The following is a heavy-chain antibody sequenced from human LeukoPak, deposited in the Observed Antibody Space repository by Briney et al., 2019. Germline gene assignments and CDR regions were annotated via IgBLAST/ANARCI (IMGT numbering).Heavy chain of an antibody. CDR2: INRNGGST. J-gene: IGHJ4*02. CDR1: GFTFAEYG. V-gene: IGHV3-20*04. D-gene: IGHD2-8*01. Sequence: GGSLRLSCEASGFTFAEYGMSWVRQPPGKGLEWVSGINRNGGSTDYADSMKGRFTISRDNAKNSHFLQMNSLRVEDTALYYCSRGFRNGPFDCWGQGTLVTVSS. CDR3: SRGFRNGPFDC.